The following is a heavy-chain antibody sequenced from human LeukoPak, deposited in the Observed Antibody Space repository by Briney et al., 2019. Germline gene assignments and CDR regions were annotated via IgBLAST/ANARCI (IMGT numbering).Heavy chain of an antibody. CDR3: AKDYYGSGAAYYFDY. CDR1: GFTFSSYA. Sequence: GGSLRLSCAASGFTFSSYAMSWVRQAPGKGLEWASVVSGSGGNTYYADSVKGRFTISRDNSKNTLFLQMNSLRGEDTALYYCAKDYYGSGAAYYFDYWGQGTLVTVSS. J-gene: IGHJ4*02. V-gene: IGHV3-23*01. D-gene: IGHD3-10*01. CDR2: VSGSGGNT.